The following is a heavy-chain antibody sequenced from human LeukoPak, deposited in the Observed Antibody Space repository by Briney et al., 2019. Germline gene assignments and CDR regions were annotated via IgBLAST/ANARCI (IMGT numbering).Heavy chain of an antibody. V-gene: IGHV3-66*01. CDR2: IYSGGST. Sequence: GGSLRLSCAASGFTVSSNYMSWVRQAPGKGLEWVSVIYSGGSTYYADSVKGRFTISRDNSKNTLYLQMNSLRAEDTAVYYCARVYTAMVSISRFYYYYYMDVWGKGTTVTISS. CDR3: ARVYTAMVSISRFYYYYYMDV. D-gene: IGHD5-18*01. J-gene: IGHJ6*03. CDR1: GFTVSSNY.